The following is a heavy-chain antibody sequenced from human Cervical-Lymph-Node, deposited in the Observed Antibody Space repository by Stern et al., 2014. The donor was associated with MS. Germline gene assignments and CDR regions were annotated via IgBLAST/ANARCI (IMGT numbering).Heavy chain of an antibody. D-gene: IGHD6-13*01. J-gene: IGHJ5*02. V-gene: IGHV1-69*01. CDR1: GGTFSKFP. CDR2: IFPVLVTP. CDR3: ALSSETSDRWYSLGYDL. Sequence: VQLVQSGAEVTKPGSSVKVSCKASGGTFSKFPSSWVRQAPGQGLEWMGGIFPVLVTPTYAQEFRGRVTIPADVSTSTVYMELSSLRSDDTAVYYCALSSETSDRWYSLGYDLWGQGTLVTVSS.